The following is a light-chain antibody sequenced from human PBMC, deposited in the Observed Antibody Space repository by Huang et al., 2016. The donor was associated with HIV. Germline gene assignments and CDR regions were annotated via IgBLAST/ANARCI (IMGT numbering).Light chain of an antibody. CDR2: GAS. J-gene: IGKJ1*01. V-gene: IGKV3-20*01. Sequence: EIVLTQSPGTLSLSPGERATFSCMASQSISADYLAWYQQKPGQAPRLLFYGASSTATGIPDRFSGSGSGTDFTLTIDRLEPEDFAVYFCQQYAGSPWTFGQGTKVEIK. CDR3: QQYAGSPWT. CDR1: QSISADY.